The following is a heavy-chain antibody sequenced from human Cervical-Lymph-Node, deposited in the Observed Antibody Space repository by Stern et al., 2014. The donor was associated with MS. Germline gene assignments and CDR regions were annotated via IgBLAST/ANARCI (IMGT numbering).Heavy chain of an antibody. Sequence: VQLVESGAEVKKPGASVKVSCKAFGYTFTSNKMHWVRQAPGQGLELMGIINPGGGSTRYAQKLQGRVTMTRDTSTSTVYMELTSLRSEDTAVYSCARDNGGWSVDSWGQGTLVIVSS. CDR1: GYTFTSNK. V-gene: IGHV1-46*01. J-gene: IGHJ4*02. CDR2: INPGGGST. D-gene: IGHD6-19*01. CDR3: ARDNGGWSVDS.